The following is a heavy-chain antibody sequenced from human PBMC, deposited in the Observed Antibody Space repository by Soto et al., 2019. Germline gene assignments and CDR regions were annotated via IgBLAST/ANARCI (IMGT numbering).Heavy chain of an antibody. D-gene: IGHD3-3*01. CDR1: GFTFSSYD. J-gene: IGHJ6*03. CDR2: IGTAGDT. CDR3: ARALLNYDFWSGYYTGMDV. Sequence: PGGSLRLSCAASGFTFSSYDMHWVRQATGKGLEWVSAIGTAGDTYYPGSVKGRFTISRGNAKNSLYLQMNSLRAGDTAVYYCARALLNYDFWSGYYTGMDVWGKGTTVTVSS. V-gene: IGHV3-13*01.